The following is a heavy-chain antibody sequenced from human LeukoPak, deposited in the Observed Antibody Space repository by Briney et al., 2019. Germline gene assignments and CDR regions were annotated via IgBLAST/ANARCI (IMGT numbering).Heavy chain of an antibody. CDR1: GFTFSNAW. CDR2: IKSKTDDGTT. V-gene: IGHV3-15*01. J-gene: IGHJ4*02. Sequence: GASLRLSCAASGFTFSNAWMSWVRQAPGKGLEWVGRIKSKTDDGTTDYAAPVKGRFTISRDDSKNTLYLQMNSLKTEDTAVYYSTTANYWGQGTLVTVS. CDR3: TTANY.